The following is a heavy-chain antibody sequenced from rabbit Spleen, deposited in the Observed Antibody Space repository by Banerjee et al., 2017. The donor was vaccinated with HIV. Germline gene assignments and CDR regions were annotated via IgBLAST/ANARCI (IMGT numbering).Heavy chain of an antibody. D-gene: IGHD4-1*01. V-gene: IGHV1S40*01. CDR1: GFSFSSSDY. CDR2: IAGSSSGFT. J-gene: IGHJ3*01. CDR3: ARDLTGVIGWNFGW. Sequence: QSLEESGGGLVQPEGSLALTCKASGFSFSSSDYIRWVRQAPGKGLEWISCIAGSSSGFTYSATWAKGRFTISKTSSTTVTLQMTSLTVADTATYFCARDLTGVIGWNFGWWGQGTLVTVS.